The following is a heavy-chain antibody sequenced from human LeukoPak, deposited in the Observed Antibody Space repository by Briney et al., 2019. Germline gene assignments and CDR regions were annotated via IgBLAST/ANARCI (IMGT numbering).Heavy chain of an antibody. CDR2: IYYSGST. D-gene: IGHD2-2*02. CDR3: ARDAVVVPAAIVATWNWFDP. CDR1: GGSINPYH. V-gene: IGHV4-59*12. J-gene: IGHJ5*02. Sequence: SETLSLTCTVSGGSINPYHWSWIRQPPGKGLEWIGYIYYSGSTNYNPSLKSRVTISVDTSKNQFSLRLSSVTAADTAVYYCARDAVVVPAAIVATWNWFDPWGQGTLVTVSS.